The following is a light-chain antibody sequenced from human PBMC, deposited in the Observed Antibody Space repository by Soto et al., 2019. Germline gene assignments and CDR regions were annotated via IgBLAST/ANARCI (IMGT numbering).Light chain of an antibody. J-gene: IGKJ1*01. CDR2: WAS. Sequence: EIVMTQSPDSLAVSLGERATINCKSSQSVLYSSNNKNYFAWYQQKPGQPPKLLIYWASTRESGVPERFSGSGSGTDFTLTISSLQAEDVAVYYCQQYYSPPLTFGQGTKVEIK. CDR1: QSVLYSSNNKNY. CDR3: QQYYSPPLT. V-gene: IGKV4-1*01.